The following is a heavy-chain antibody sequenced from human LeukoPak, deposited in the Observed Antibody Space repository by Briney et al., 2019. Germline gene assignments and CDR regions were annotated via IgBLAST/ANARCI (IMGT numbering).Heavy chain of an antibody. V-gene: IGHV4-30-4*01. CDR2: IYYSGST. CDR1: GVSISSGDYY. CDR3: ARVGNYYDSSGYHNWFDP. J-gene: IGHJ5*02. D-gene: IGHD3-22*01. Sequence: PSQTLSLTCTVSGVSISSGDYYWRWIRQPPGKGLEWIGYIYYSGSTYYNPSLKSRVTISVDTSKNQFSLELSSVTAADTAVYYCARVGNYYDSSGYHNWFDPWGQGTLVTVSS.